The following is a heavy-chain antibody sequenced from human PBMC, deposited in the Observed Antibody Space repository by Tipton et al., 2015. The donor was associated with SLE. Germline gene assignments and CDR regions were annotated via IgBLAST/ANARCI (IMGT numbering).Heavy chain of an antibody. V-gene: IGHV4-59*12. CDR2: IYYSGST. CDR3: ARDKYSSSADAFDI. J-gene: IGHJ3*02. CDR1: GYSISSSYY. D-gene: IGHD6-6*01. Sequence: TLSLTCAVSGYSISSSYYWSWIRQPPGKGLEWIGYIYYSGSTNYNPSLKSRVTISVDTSKNQFSLKLSSVTAADTAVYYCARDKYSSSADAFDIWGQGTMVTVSS.